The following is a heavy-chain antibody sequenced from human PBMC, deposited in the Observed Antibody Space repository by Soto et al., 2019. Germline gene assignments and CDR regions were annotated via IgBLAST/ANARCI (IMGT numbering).Heavy chain of an antibody. D-gene: IGHD6-19*01. Sequence: GESLKISCQGSGYSFSSDWIGWVRQMPGKGLEWMGIINPGESDTRYRPSFQGQVTISADKSINTAYLQWSSLQASDTAMYYCARWYSSGLYYLDYWGQGTLVTVSS. CDR1: GYSFSSDW. CDR2: INPGESDT. CDR3: ARWYSSGLYYLDY. J-gene: IGHJ4*02. V-gene: IGHV5-51*01.